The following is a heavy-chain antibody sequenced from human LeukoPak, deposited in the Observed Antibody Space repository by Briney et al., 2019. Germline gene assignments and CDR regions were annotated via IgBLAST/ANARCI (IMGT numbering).Heavy chain of an antibody. V-gene: IGHV3-7*01. Sequence: GRSLRLSCAASGFTFSSHWMSWVRQAPGKGLEWVANIKQDASDKYYVDSVKGRFTISRDNAKNCLYMRMNSLRAEETAVNFCARHSNKYDYDSSGHYRSFDYWGQGTLVTVSS. D-gene: IGHD3-22*01. CDR3: ARHSNKYDYDSSGHYRSFDY. CDR2: IKQDASDK. CDR1: GFTFSSHW. J-gene: IGHJ4*02.